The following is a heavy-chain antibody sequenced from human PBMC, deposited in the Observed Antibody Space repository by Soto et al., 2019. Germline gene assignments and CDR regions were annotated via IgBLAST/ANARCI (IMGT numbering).Heavy chain of an antibody. CDR1: PGCFSGFY. Sequence: SQTLPRTCALAPGCFSGFYWTSIRQPPGEGLEWIGEINHSATTNFNPSLRSRLTISLDSSKQHFSLKLTSMTAADAAVYYCARADRTLVTSYGLDVWGRGTTVTVSS. CDR2: INHSATT. J-gene: IGHJ6*02. D-gene: IGHD2-21*02. CDR3: ARADRTLVTSYGLDV. V-gene: IGHV4-34*01.